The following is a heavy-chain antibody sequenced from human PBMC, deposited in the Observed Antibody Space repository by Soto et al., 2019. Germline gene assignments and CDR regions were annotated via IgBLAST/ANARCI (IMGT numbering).Heavy chain of an antibody. CDR3: AVAMVREILIFESSGMHV. V-gene: IGHV1-69*01. D-gene: IGHD3-10*01. Sequence: QVHLVQSGAEVKKPGSSVKVSCKTSGGSFNNYAVSWVRQAPGQGLEWMGGIIHNFDTPNYAQKFQDRVTIIADESTSTVYMELRSRRSNDTAVYYCAVAMVREILIFESSGMHVWGQGTTVIVSS. CDR2: IIHNFDTP. CDR1: GGSFNNYA. J-gene: IGHJ6*02.